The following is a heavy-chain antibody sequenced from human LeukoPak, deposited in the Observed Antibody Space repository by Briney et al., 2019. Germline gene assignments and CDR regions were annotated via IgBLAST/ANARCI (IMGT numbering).Heavy chain of an antibody. D-gene: IGHD3-22*01. CDR3: ARGPLSPTYYYDSSGYSKFDY. CDR1: GVSISNYY. Sequence: SETLSLTCTVSGVSISNYYWSWIRQPPGKGLEWIGEINHSGSTNYNPSLKSRVTISVDTSKNQFSLKLSSVTAADTAVYYCARGPLSPTYYYDSSGYSKFDYWGQGTLVTVSS. V-gene: IGHV4-34*01. CDR2: INHSGST. J-gene: IGHJ4*02.